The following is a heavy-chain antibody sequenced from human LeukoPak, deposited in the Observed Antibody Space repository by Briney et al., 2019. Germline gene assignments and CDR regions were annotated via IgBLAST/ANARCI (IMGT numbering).Heavy chain of an antibody. CDR2: IRSSSSYI. Sequence: GGSLRLSCAASGFTFSGYSMNWVRQAPGKGLEWVSSIRSSSSYIYYADSVKGRFTISRDNAKNSLYLQMNSLRAEDTAVYYCARDMGIGLTMVRGLLDYWGQGTLVPVPS. D-gene: IGHD3-10*01. V-gene: IGHV3-21*01. J-gene: IGHJ4*02. CDR1: GFTFSGYS. CDR3: ARDMGIGLTMVRGLLDY.